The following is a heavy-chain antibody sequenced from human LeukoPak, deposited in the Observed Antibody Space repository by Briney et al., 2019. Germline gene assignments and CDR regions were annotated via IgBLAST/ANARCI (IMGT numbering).Heavy chain of an antibody. Sequence: GGSLRLSCAASGFTFSSYAMSWVRQAPGKGLEWVSGISGSGANTYYADSVRGRFTISRDNSKDTLYLQMNSLRGEDAAVYYCANEYSKGDIWGQGTMVTVSS. CDR2: ISGSGANT. V-gene: IGHV3-23*01. D-gene: IGHD4-11*01. CDR1: GFTFSSYA. J-gene: IGHJ3*02. CDR3: ANEYSKGDI.